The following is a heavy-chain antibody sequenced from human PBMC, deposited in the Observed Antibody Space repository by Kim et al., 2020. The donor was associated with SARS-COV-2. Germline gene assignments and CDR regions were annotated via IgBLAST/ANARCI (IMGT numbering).Heavy chain of an antibody. CDR2: GDKT. CDR3: AKTGQLDS. V-gene: IGHV3-23*01. D-gene: IGHD5-18*01. J-gene: IGHJ4*02. Sequence: GDKTNYADSVKGRFTISRDNSKNTLYLQMNSLRAEDTAVYYCAKTGQLDSWGQGTLVTVSS.